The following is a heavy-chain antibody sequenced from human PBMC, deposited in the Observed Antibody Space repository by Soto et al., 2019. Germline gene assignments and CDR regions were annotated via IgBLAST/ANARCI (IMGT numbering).Heavy chain of an antibody. CDR1: GFTFSSYA. V-gene: IGHV3-23*01. CDR2: ISGSGGGT. D-gene: IGHD3-10*01. Sequence: EVQLLDSGGGLVQPGGSLRLSCAASGFTFSSYAMSWVRQAPGKGLEWVSSISGSGGGTYYADSVKGRFTISRDNSKNTMSLQMNSLRAEDKAVYYCAKSRGSGSYFNPSDAFDFWGQGTMVTVSS. J-gene: IGHJ3*01. CDR3: AKSRGSGSYFNPSDAFDF.